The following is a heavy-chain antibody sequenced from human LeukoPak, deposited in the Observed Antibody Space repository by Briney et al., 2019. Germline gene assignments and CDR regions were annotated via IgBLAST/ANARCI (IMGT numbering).Heavy chain of an antibody. CDR2: IHFSGTT. CDR3: ARDLNGASHFDY. J-gene: IGHJ4*02. D-gene: IGHD4-17*01. Sequence: SETLSLTCTVSGGSIGNYYYTWIRQPPGKGLEWIGYIHFSGTTNYNPSLKSRVTISIDTSKNQFSLKLASVTAAEPALYYCARDLNGASHFDYWGRGALVTVSS. CDR1: GGSIGNYY. V-gene: IGHV4-59*01.